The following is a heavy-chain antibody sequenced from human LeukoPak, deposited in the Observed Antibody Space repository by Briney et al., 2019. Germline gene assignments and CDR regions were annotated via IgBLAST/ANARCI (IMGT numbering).Heavy chain of an antibody. D-gene: IGHD3-9*01. CDR3: AKDGYYDILTSYQVFDAFDI. J-gene: IGHJ3*02. CDR1: GFTFSSYA. CDR2: ISGGGDIT. Sequence: GGSLRLSCAASGFTFSSYAMNWVRQAPEKGLEWVSVISGGGDITYYADSVKGRFTISRDNSRNTLYLQMNSLRAEDTAVYYCAKDGYYDILTSYQVFDAFDIWGPGTMVTVSP. V-gene: IGHV3-23*01.